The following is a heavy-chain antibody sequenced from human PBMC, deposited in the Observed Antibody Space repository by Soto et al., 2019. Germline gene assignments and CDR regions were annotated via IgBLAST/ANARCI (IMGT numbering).Heavy chain of an antibody. CDR2: ISWNSGSI. V-gene: IGHV3-9*01. Sequence: SLRLSCAASGFTFDDYAMHWVRQAPGKGLEWVSGISWNSGSIGYADSVKGRFTISRDNAKNSLYLQMNSLRAEDTALYYCAKDDGYKVYYYGMDVWGQGTTVTVSS. D-gene: IGHD5-12*01. CDR3: AKDDGYKVYYYGMDV. CDR1: GFTFDDYA. J-gene: IGHJ6*02.